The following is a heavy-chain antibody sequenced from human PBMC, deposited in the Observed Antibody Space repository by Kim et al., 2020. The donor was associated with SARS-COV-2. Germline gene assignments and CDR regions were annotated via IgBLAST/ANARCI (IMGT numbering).Heavy chain of an antibody. J-gene: IGHJ4*02. D-gene: IGHD3-10*01. V-gene: IGHV1-3*01. Sequence: NGDTTYSQKFQGRVTITRDTSASTAYMDLRSLRSEDMAVYYCARELRSGYWGQGTLVTVSS. CDR2: NGDT. CDR3: ARELRSGY.